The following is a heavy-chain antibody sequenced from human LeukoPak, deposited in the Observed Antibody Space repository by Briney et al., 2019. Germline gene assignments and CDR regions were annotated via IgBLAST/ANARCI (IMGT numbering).Heavy chain of an antibody. CDR3: AKDLHIVVVVAVPTY. V-gene: IGHV3-23*01. CDR1: GFTFSSYA. Sequence: GGSLRLSCAASGFTFSSYAMSWVRQAPGKGLEWVSAVSGSGGSTYYADSVKGRFTISRDNSKNTLYLQMNSLRAEDTAVYYCAKDLHIVVVVAVPTYWGQGTLVTVSS. J-gene: IGHJ4*02. CDR2: VSGSGGST. D-gene: IGHD2-15*01.